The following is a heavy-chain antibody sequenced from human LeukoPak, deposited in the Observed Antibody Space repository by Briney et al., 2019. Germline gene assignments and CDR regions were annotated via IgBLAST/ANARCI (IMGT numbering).Heavy chain of an antibody. V-gene: IGHV4-59*08. J-gene: IGHJ4*02. Sequence: SETLSLTCSVSGGSITSYYWSWFRQPPGKGLEWIGYIYYGGSTNYSPSLKGRVTILVDTSKNGLSLRLTSVTAADTGVYYCARRRAYSSSSSCDYWGQGTLVTVSS. CDR1: GGSITSYY. D-gene: IGHD6-6*01. CDR3: ARRRAYSSSSSCDY. CDR2: IYYGGST.